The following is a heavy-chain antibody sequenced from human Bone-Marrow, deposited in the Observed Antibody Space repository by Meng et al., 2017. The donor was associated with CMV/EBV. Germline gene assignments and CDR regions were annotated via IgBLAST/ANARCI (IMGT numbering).Heavy chain of an antibody. CDR2: INHSGST. Sequence: SETLSLTCAVYGGSFSGYYWSWIRQPPGKGLEWIGEINHSGSTNYNPSLKSRVTISVDTSKNQFPLKLSSVTAADTAVYYCARGSTAARLGWFDPWGQGTLVTVSS. V-gene: IGHV4-34*01. J-gene: IGHJ5*02. D-gene: IGHD6-6*01. CDR1: GGSFSGYY. CDR3: ARGSTAARLGWFDP.